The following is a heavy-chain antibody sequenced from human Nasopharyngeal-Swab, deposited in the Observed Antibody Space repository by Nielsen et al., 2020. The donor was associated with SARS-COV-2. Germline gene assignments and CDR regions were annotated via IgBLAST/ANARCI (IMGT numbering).Heavy chain of an antibody. CDR3: ARVGQQRLKY. D-gene: IGHD6-13*01. CDR2: ISISGSTI. Sequence: GESLKISCTASGFTFSDYYMSWIRQAPGKGLEWVSYISISGSTIYYADSVKGRFTISRDNAKNSLYLQMNSLRAEDTAVYYCARVGQQRLKYWGQGTLVTVSS. V-gene: IGHV3-11*04. J-gene: IGHJ4*02. CDR1: GFTFSDYY.